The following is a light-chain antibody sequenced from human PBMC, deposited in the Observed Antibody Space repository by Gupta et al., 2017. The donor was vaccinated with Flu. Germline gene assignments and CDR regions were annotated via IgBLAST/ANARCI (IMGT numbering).Light chain of an antibody. J-gene: IGKJ4*01. CDR2: DAS. V-gene: IGKV3-11*01. CDR3: QQRSDWLT. CDR1: QNIDYT. Sequence: IVLPQSPATLSLSPGERATLSCRASQNIDYTLTWYQQRPGQAPRLPIYDASNRAPGIPARFGCSGSGTDFTLTISSLEAEDFAVYYCQQRSDWLTFGGGTKVEIK.